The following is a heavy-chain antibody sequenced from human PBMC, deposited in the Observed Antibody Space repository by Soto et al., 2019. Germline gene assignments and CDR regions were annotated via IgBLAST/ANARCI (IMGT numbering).Heavy chain of an antibody. V-gene: IGHV3-30-3*01. CDR3: ARGRTVRDHDDFDL. D-gene: IGHD2-21*01. Sequence: QVQLVESGGGVVQPGRSLRLSCAASGFTFRSYSMHWVRQAPGKGLEWVAAMSHDGNSKYFADSVKGRFTIARDNSKNTLSLQMNSLGAEDSAVYYCARGRTVRDHDDFDLWGQGTLVTVSS. CDR1: GFTFRSYS. CDR2: MSHDGNSK. J-gene: IGHJ4*02.